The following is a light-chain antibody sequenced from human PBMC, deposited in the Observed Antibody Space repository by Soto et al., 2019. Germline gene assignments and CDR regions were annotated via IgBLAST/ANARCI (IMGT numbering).Light chain of an antibody. CDR1: SSDVGGYNY. Sequence: QSVLTQPASVSGSPGQSITISCTGTSSDVGGYNYVSWYQQHPGKAPKLMIYDVSNRPSGVSNRFSGSKSGNKASLTISGRQAEDEADYYCSSYTSSSSLMVFGGGTKVTVL. CDR2: DVS. V-gene: IGLV2-14*01. J-gene: IGLJ2*01. CDR3: SSYTSSSSLMV.